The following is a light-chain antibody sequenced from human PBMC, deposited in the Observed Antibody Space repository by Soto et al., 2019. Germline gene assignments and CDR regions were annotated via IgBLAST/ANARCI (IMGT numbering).Light chain of an antibody. V-gene: IGKV1-33*01. CDR3: QQYDNLPT. CDR1: QDISNY. CDR2: DAS. Sequence: DIQMNHSPSSLSASVGDRVTITCQASQDISNYLNWYQQKPGKAPKLLIYDASNLETGVPSRFSGSGSGTDFTFTISSLQPEDIATYYCQQYDNLPTFGGGTKVEIK. J-gene: IGKJ4*01.